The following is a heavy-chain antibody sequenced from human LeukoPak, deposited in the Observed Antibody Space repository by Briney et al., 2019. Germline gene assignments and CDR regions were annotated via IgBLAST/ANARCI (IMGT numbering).Heavy chain of an antibody. J-gene: IGHJ6*02. Sequence: PGGSLRLSCAASGFGFSHAWMSWVRQAPGKGLEWIGRIKSESDDGTTDYAAPVKGRFIISRDDSRNTLFLHMNSLKIEDTAVYYCATDPTMTHYYHTTDVWGQGTSVTVSS. V-gene: IGHV3-15*01. CDR1: GFGFSHAW. D-gene: IGHD3-10*01. CDR2: IKSESDDGTT. CDR3: ATDPTMTHYYHTTDV.